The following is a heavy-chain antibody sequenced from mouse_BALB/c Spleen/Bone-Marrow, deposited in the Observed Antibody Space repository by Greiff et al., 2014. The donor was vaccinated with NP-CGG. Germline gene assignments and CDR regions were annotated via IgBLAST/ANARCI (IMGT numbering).Heavy chain of an antibody. D-gene: IGHD2-12*01. J-gene: IGHJ4*01. CDR3: TRSELRRGGYALDY. CDR2: ISPSNGRS. V-gene: IGHV1S81*02. Sequence: QVQLQQSRAELVKPGASVKLSCKASGYSFTSYWMHWVKQRPGQGLEWIGEISPSNGRSNYNEKSKSKATLTVDKSSSTAYMQLSGLTSEDSAVYYCTRSELRRGGYALDYWGLGTSVTVSS. CDR1: GYSFTSYW.